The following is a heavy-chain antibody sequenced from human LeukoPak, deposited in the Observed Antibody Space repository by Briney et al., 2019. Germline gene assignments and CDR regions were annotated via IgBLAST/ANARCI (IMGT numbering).Heavy chain of an antibody. CDR3: ARGLRGYCSSTSCYWFDP. CDR1: GYTFTGYY. Sequence: ASVKVSCKASGYTFTGYYMHWVRQAPGQGLEWMGWINPNSGGTNYAQKFQGRVTMTRDTSISTAYMELSRLRSDDTAVYYCARGLRGYCSSTSCYWFDPWGQGTLVTVSS. CDR2: INPNSGGT. J-gene: IGHJ5*02. V-gene: IGHV1-2*02. D-gene: IGHD2-2*01.